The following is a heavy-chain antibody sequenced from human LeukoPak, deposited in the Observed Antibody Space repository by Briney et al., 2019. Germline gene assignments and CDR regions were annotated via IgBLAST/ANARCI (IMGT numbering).Heavy chain of an antibody. Sequence: SETLSLTCTVSGGSISSYYWSWIRQPPGKGLEWIGYIYYSGSTNYNPSLKSRVTISVDTSKNQFSLKLSSVTAADTAVYYCARGRVRITIFGAPGPTEGFDPWGQGTLVTVSS. V-gene: IGHV4-59*01. D-gene: IGHD3-3*01. CDR3: ARGRVRITIFGAPGPTEGFDP. CDR2: IYYSGST. CDR1: GGSISSYY. J-gene: IGHJ5*02.